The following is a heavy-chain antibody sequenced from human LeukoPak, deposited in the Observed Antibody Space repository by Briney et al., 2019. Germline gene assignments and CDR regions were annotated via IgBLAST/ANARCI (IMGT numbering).Heavy chain of an antibody. Sequence: GGSLRLSCAASGFNVSSNYMTWIRQAPGKGLEWVSLIYGADAAYYAESVRGRFMISKDNLKNTLFLQMNRLRVEDTAVYYCVTSTGQQFIPYDYWGQGTHVTVSS. J-gene: IGHJ4*02. CDR3: VTSTGQQFIPYDY. D-gene: IGHD6-13*01. CDR1: GFNVSSNY. CDR2: IYGADAA. V-gene: IGHV3-66*02.